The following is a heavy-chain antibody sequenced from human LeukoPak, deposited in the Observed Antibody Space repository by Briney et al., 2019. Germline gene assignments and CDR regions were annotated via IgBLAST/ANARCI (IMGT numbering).Heavy chain of an antibody. Sequence: ASVKVSCKASGYTFTGYYMHWVRQAPEQGLEWMGWINPNSGDTNYAQKFQGRVTMTRDTSISTAYMELSRLRSDDTAVYYCARDRVGYCSGGSCYPNWFDPWGQGTLVTVSS. J-gene: IGHJ5*02. D-gene: IGHD2-15*01. CDR1: GYTFTGYY. CDR2: INPNSGDT. CDR3: ARDRVGYCSGGSCYPNWFDP. V-gene: IGHV1-2*02.